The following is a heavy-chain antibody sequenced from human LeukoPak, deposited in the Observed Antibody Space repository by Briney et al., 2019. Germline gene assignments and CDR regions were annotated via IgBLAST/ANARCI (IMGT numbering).Heavy chain of an antibody. CDR1: GYSFTTYW. V-gene: IGHV5-10-1*01. Sequence: KRGESLKISCKGSGYSFTTYWISWVRQMPGKGLEWMGTIDPSDSYTNYSPSFQGHVTISADKSISTAYLQWSSLKASDTAIYYCARLSGVLIDYWGQGTLVTVSS. D-gene: IGHD2-15*01. CDR2: IDPSDSYT. J-gene: IGHJ4*02. CDR3: ARLSGVLIDY.